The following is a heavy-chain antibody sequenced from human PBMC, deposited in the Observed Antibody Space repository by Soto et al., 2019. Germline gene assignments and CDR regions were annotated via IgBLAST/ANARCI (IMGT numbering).Heavy chain of an antibody. CDR2: VNPNSGNT. D-gene: IGHD3-10*01. CDR1: GYSFSSYD. Sequence: ASMKVSCKASGYSFSSYDIHWVRQAPGQGLEWMGWVNPNSGNTGYAQKFQGRVTLTRNTSITTDYMELSRLRSEDTAVYYCARADGSSHDAFDIWGQGTMVTVSS. CDR3: ARADGSSHDAFDI. J-gene: IGHJ3*02. V-gene: IGHV1-8*01.